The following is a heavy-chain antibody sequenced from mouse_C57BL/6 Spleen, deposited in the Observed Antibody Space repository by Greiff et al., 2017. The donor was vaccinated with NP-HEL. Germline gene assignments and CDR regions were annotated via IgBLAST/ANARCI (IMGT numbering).Heavy chain of an antibody. CDR3: ARTVDSSGDFDY. D-gene: IGHD3-2*02. CDR2: IYPSDSET. CDR1: GYTFTSYW. V-gene: IGHV1-61*01. Sequence: QVQLQQPGAELVRPGSSVKLSCKASGYTFTSYWMDWVKQRPGQGLEWIGNIYPSDSETHYNQKFKDKATLTVANSSRTAYMQLSSLTSEDSAVDYEARTVDSSGDFDYWGQGTTLTVSS. J-gene: IGHJ2*01.